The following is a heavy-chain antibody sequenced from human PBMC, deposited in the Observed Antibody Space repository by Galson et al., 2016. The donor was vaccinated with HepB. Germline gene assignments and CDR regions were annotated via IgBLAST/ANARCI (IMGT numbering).Heavy chain of an antibody. J-gene: IGHJ4*02. CDR3: ARGTLWGNSREALAY. Sequence: ETLSLTCAVYGGSFRGFYWSWIRQPPGKGLEWVGEIYHSGSTKYNPSLKSRVSISIDTSEKQFSLKLTSVTAADTAVYYCARGTLWGNSREALAYWGQGTLVTVSS. CDR1: GGSFRGFY. D-gene: IGHD3-16*01. V-gene: IGHV4-34*01. CDR2: IYHSGST.